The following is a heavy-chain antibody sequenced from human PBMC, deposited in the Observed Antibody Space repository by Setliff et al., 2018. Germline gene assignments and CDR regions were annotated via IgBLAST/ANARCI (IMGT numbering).Heavy chain of an antibody. CDR2: IYYSGST. J-gene: IGHJ5*02. Sequence: SETLSLTCTVSGGSISSSSYYWGWIRQPPGKGLEWIGSIYYSGSTYYNPSLKSRVTISVDTSKNQFSLKLSSVTAADTAVYYCAKGPDSSGYQGWFDPWGQGTLVTVSS. D-gene: IGHD3-22*01. CDR3: AKGPDSSGYQGWFDP. V-gene: IGHV4-39*07. CDR1: GGSISSSSYY.